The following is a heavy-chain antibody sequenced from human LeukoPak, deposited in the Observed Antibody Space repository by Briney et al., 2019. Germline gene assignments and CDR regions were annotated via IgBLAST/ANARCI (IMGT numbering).Heavy chain of an antibody. CDR3: AKGKTVTPGGFY. Sequence: PGGSLRLSCAASGFTFSSYAMSWVRQATVKGLERVSAISGSGGSTYYADSVKGRFTISRDNSKNTLYLQMNSLRAEDTAVYYCAKGKTVTPGGFYWGQGTLVTVSS. CDR2: ISGSGGST. D-gene: IGHD4-17*01. J-gene: IGHJ4*02. V-gene: IGHV3-23*01. CDR1: GFTFSSYA.